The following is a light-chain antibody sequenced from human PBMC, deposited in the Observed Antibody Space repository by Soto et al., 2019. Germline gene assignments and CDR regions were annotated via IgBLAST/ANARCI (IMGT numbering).Light chain of an antibody. CDR3: QQRSNWPRFN. Sequence: THSPATLSLSPGERATLSCRASQSVSSYLAWYQQKPGQAPRLLIYDASNLATGIPARFSGSGPGTDFTLTISSLEPEDFAVYYCQQRSNWPRFNFGPGNKVDI. J-gene: IGKJ3*01. CDR2: DAS. CDR1: QSVSSY. V-gene: IGKV3-11*01.